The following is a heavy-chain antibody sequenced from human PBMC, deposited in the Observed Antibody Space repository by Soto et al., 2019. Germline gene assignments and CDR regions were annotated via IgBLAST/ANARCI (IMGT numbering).Heavy chain of an antibody. J-gene: IGHJ4*02. CDR3: ARQGSDYGGNSYYFDY. Sequence: GGSLRLSCAASGFTFSDYGMHWIRQTPGKGLEWVSYISSSSSYTKYADSVKGRFTISRDNAKNSLYLQMNSLRAEDTAVYYCARQGSDYGGNSYYFDYWGQGTLVTVSS. CDR2: ISSSSSYT. V-gene: IGHV3-11*03. D-gene: IGHD4-17*01. CDR1: GFTFSDYG.